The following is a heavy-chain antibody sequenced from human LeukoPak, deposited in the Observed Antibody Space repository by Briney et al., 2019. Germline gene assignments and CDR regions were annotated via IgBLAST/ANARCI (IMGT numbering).Heavy chain of an antibody. CDR3: ARDFRDFQKAFDY. V-gene: IGHV3-23*01. CDR2: ISGSGGST. J-gene: IGHJ4*02. CDR1: GFTFSSYA. Sequence: HPGGSLRLSCAASGFTFSSYAMSWVRQAPGKGLEWVSAISGSGGSTYYADSVKGRFTISRDNSKNTLYLQMNSLRAEDTAVYYCARDFRDFQKAFDYWGQGTLVTVSS. D-gene: IGHD3-3*01.